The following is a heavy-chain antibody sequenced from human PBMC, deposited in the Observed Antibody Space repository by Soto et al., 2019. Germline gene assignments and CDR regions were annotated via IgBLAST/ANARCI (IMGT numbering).Heavy chain of an antibody. D-gene: IGHD4-4*01. CDR3: VRDRPSDYSIYFLENGLDP. CDR1: GGSIRNYC. J-gene: IGHJ5*02. CDR2: IYYSGST. Sequence: SETLCLTYTVSGGSIRNYCCRWIRKPPGKGLEWIGYIYYSGSTNYNPSLKSRVTISVDTSKNQFSLKLSSVTAADTAVYYCVRDRPSDYSIYFLENGLDPWGQGTLVTVSS. V-gene: IGHV4-59*01.